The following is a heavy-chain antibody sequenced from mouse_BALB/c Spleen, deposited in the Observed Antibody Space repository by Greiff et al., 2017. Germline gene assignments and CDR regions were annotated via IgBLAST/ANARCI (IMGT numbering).Heavy chain of an antibody. V-gene: IGHV1-31*01. CDR1: GYSFTGYY. CDR3: ARDDYAAWFAY. CDR2: INPYNGAT. J-gene: IGHJ3*01. Sequence: VQLQQSGPELVKPGASVKISCKASGYSFTGYYMHWVKQSHVKSLEWIGRINPYNGATSYNQNFKDKASLTVDKSSSTAYMELHSLTSEDSAVYYCARDDYAAWFAYWGQGTLVTVSA. D-gene: IGHD2-4*01.